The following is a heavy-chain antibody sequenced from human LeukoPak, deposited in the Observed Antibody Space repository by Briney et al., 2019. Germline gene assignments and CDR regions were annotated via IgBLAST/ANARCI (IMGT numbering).Heavy chain of an antibody. D-gene: IGHD5-24*01. CDR3: ARDRGWLQSDY. CDR2: INTDGSAK. Sequence: GGSLRLSCAASGFTFSSYAMSWVRQSPERGLEWVADINTDGSAKFYANSVKGRFTISRDNAKNTLYLQMNILRAEDTAVYYCARDRGWLQSDYWGQGTLVTVSS. CDR1: GFTFSSYA. J-gene: IGHJ4*02. V-gene: IGHV3-7*03.